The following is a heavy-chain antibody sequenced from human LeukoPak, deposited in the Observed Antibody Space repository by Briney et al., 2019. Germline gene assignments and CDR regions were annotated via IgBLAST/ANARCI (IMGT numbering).Heavy chain of an antibody. Sequence: GGPLRLSCAASGFTFSSYSMNWVRQAPGKGLEWVSSISSSSSYIYYADSVKGRFTISRDNAKNSLYLQMNSLRAEDTAVYYCARAVLARLVDYWGQGTLVTVSS. J-gene: IGHJ4*02. CDR3: ARAVLARLVDY. CDR1: GFTFSSYS. V-gene: IGHV3-21*01. CDR2: ISSSSSYI. D-gene: IGHD4/OR15-4a*01.